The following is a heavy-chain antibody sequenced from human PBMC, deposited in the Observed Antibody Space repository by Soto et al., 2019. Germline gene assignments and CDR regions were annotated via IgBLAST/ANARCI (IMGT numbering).Heavy chain of an antibody. J-gene: IGHJ6*02. CDR3: AKGGSSGLGYYYYYGMDV. V-gene: IGHV3-30*18. Sequence: LRLSCAASGFTFSSYGMHWVRQAPGKGLEWVAVISYDGSNKYYADSVKGRFTISRDNSKNTLYLQMNSLRAEDTAVYYCAKGGSSGLGYYYYYGMDVWGQGTTVTSP. CDR2: ISYDGSNK. D-gene: IGHD6-19*01. CDR1: GFTFSSYG.